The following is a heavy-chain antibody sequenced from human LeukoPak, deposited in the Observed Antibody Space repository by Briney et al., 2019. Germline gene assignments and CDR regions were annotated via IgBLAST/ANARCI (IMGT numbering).Heavy chain of an antibody. Sequence: ASVKVSCKASGYTFTGYYMHWVRQAPGQGLEWMGIINPSGGSTSYAQKFQGRVTMTRDTSTSTVYMELSSLRSEDTAVYYCARDQATITWIQLWFFDYWGQGTLVTVSS. CDR2: INPSGGST. V-gene: IGHV1-46*01. D-gene: IGHD5-18*01. CDR1: GYTFTGYY. J-gene: IGHJ4*02. CDR3: ARDQATITWIQLWFFDY.